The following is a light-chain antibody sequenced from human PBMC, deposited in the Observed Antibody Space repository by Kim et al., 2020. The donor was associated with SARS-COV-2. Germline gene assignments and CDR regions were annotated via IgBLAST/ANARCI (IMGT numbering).Light chain of an antibody. Sequence: EIVMTQSPATLSVSPGERATLSCRASQSVNTNLAWYQQKPGQAPRLLIYSASTRATVIPARFSGSGSGTEFTLTISSLQSEDFAVYYCQQYNNWPPYTFGQGTKLEI. CDR3: QQYNNWPPYT. CDR2: SAS. J-gene: IGKJ2*01. CDR1: QSVNTN. V-gene: IGKV3-15*01.